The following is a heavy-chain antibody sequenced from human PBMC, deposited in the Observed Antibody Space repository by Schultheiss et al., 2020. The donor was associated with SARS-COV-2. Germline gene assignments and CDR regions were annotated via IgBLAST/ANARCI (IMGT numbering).Heavy chain of an antibody. Sequence: SETLSLTCTVSGGSISSYYWSWIRQPPGKGLEWIGEINHSGSTNYNPSLKSRVTISVDTSKNQFSLKLSSVTAADTAVYYCARSLGVRGVMMNPLDYWGQGTLVTVSS. V-gene: IGHV4-59*08. CDR2: INHSGST. CDR1: GGSISSYY. D-gene: IGHD3-10*01. CDR3: ARSLGVRGVMMNPLDY. J-gene: IGHJ4*02.